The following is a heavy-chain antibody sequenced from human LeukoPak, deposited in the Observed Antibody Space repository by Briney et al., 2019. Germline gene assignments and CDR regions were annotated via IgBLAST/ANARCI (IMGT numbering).Heavy chain of an antibody. CDR1: GFTFSSYG. V-gene: IGHV3-48*03. J-gene: IGHJ6*04. Sequence: GGSLRLSCAASGFTFSSYGMHWVRQAPGKGLEWVSYISSSGSTIYYADSVKGRFTISRDNAKNSLYLQMNSLRAEDTAVYYCAREGFYGSGGFVDVWGKGTTVTISS. CDR3: AREGFYGSGGFVDV. CDR2: ISSSGSTI. D-gene: IGHD3-10*01.